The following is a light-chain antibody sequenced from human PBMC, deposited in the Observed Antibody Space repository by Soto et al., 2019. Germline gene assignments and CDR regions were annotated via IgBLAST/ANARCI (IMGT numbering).Light chain of an antibody. V-gene: IGKV1-5*01. CDR3: QHYNSYPWT. CDR2: HAS. Sequence: DIQMTQSPSTLSASIGDRVTITCRASQTINNWLAWYQQKPGKAPNLLIYHASNLETGVPSRFSGSAFGTEFTLTISSLQADDFATYCCQHYNSYPWTFGQGTKVEIK. J-gene: IGKJ1*01. CDR1: QTINNW.